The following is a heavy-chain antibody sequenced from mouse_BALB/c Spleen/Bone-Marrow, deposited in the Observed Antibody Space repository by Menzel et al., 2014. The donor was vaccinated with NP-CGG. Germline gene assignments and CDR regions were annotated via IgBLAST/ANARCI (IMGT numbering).Heavy chain of an antibody. CDR1: GFTFSSYG. D-gene: IGHD2-1*01. V-gene: IGHV5-6-3*01. CDR3: ARGNYGNYVDYFDY. CDR2: INSNGGST. J-gene: IGHJ2*01. Sequence: DVKLVESGGGLLQPGGSLKLSCAASGFTFSSYGMSWVRQTPDKRLELVASINSNGGSTYYPDSVKGRFTISRDNAKNTLSLQMSSLKSEDTAMYYCARGNYGNYVDYFDYWGQGTTLTVSS.